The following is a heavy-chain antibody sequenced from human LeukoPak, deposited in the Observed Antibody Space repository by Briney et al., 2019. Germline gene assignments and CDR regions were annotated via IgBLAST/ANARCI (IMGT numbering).Heavy chain of an antibody. Sequence: SGGSLRLSCAASGFTFSSYAMHWVRQAPGKGLEWVAVISYDGSNKYYADSVKGRFTISRVNSKKTLYLQMNSLRAEDTAVYYCAGSSGWSTGDYWGQGTLVTVSS. CDR2: ISYDGSNK. J-gene: IGHJ4*02. CDR1: GFTFSSYA. CDR3: AGSSGWSTGDY. D-gene: IGHD6-19*01. V-gene: IGHV3-30-3*01.